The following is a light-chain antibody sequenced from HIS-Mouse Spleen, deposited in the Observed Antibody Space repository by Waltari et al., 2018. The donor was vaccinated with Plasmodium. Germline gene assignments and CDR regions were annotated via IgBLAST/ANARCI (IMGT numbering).Light chain of an antibody. CDR2: KDS. V-gene: IGLV3-25*03. J-gene: IGLJ2*01. CDR1: ALPNQY. CDR3: QSADSSGTYQV. Sequence: SYELTQPPSVSVSPGQTARITCPGDALPNQYACWYPQKPGQAPVLGIYKDSERPSGIPERFSGSSSGTTVTLTISGVQAEDEADYYCQSADSSGTYQVFGGGTKLTVL.